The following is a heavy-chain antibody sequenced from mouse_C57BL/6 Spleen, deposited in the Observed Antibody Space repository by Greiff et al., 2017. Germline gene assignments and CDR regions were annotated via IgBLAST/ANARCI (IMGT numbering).Heavy chain of an antibody. CDR2: ITPNNGGT. J-gene: IGHJ1*03. Sequence: VQLKESGPELVKPGASVKIPCKASGYTFTDYNMDWVKQSHGKSLEWIGDITPNNGGTIYNQKFKGKATLTVDKSSSTAYMELRSLTSEDTAVYYCARRGWDGRYFDVWGTGTTVTVSS. CDR3: ARRGWDGRYFDV. CDR1: GYTFTDYN. D-gene: IGHD4-1*01. V-gene: IGHV1-18*01.